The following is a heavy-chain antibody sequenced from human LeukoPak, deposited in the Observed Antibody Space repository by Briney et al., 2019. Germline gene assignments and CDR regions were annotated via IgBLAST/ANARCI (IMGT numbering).Heavy chain of an antibody. CDR2: ISYDGSNK. V-gene: IGHV3-30*18. D-gene: IGHD1-14*01. J-gene: IGHJ3*02. CDR3: AKNQFDI. Sequence: GRSLRLSCAASGFTFSSYGMHWVRQAPGKGLEWVAVISYDGSNKYYADYVKGRFTISRDNSKNTLYLQMNSLRAEDTAVYYCAKNQFDIWGQGTMVTVSS. CDR1: GFTFSSYG.